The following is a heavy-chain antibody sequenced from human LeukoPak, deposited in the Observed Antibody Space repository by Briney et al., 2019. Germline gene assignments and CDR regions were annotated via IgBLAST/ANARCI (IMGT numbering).Heavy chain of an antibody. Sequence: VASVKVSCKASGYTFTSYGISWVRQAPGQGLEWMGWISAYNGNTNYAQKLQGRVTMTTDTSTSTAYMELRSLRSDDTAVYYCAREGLRGYDILTGYSPPDYWGQGTLVTVSS. D-gene: IGHD3-9*01. J-gene: IGHJ4*02. CDR2: ISAYNGNT. CDR3: AREGLRGYDILTGYSPPDY. CDR1: GYTFTSYG. V-gene: IGHV1-18*01.